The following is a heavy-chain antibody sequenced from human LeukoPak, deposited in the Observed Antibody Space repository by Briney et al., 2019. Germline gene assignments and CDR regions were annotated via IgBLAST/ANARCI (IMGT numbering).Heavy chain of an antibody. V-gene: IGHV6-1*01. J-gene: IGHJ5*02. CDR2: THYRSKWYN. CDR1: GDSVSSNSAA. CDR3: ARALVTPTPGGNWFDP. Sequence: SQTLSLTCAISGDSVSSNSAAWNWIRQSPSRGLEWLGRTHYRSKWYNDYAVSVKSRITINPDTSKNQFSLQLNSVTPEDTAVYYCARALVTPTPGGNWFDPWGQGTLVTVSS. D-gene: IGHD2-21*02.